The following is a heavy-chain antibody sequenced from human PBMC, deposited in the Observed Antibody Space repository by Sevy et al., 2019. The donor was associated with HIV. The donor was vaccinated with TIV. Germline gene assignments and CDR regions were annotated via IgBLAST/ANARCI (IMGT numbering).Heavy chain of an antibody. CDR1: GYTFTSYD. CDR3: ARGGNGDFWSYEYYYYGMDV. D-gene: IGHD3-3*01. Sequence: ASVKVSCDAFGYTFTSYDINWVRQAPGQGLEWMGWMSPNTGATGFAQKFQGRVTLTRNKSITTAYMELSSLTYEDTAVYYCARGGNGDFWSYEYYYYGMDVWGQGTTVTVSS. J-gene: IGHJ6*02. CDR2: MSPNTGAT. V-gene: IGHV1-8*01.